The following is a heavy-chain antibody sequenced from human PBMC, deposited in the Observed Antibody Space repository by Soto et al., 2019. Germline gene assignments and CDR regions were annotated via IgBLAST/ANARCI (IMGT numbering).Heavy chain of an antibody. V-gene: IGHV1-58*01. J-gene: IGHJ3*02. CDR1: GFTFGNSV. Sequence: SVKVSCKASGFTFGNSVVQWVRQARGQRLEWIGWIVVGSGNTYYAQRFQERVTITRDMSTSTAYMELSGLRSEDTAVYYCGPTDDTFDIWGQGTMVTVSS. CDR2: IVVGSGNT. CDR3: GPTDDTFDI.